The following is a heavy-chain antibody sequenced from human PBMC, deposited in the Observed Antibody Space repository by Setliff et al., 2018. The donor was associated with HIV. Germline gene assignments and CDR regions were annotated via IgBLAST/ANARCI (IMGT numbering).Heavy chain of an antibody. V-gene: IGHV3-49*04. Sequence: LSCAASGFTFNNYAMSWVRQAPGKGLEWVGFIGSTAYGGPPEYAASVKGRFTISRDNSKSIAYLQMDSLKTEDTAVYFCTKGARAPDYWGQGSLVTV. CDR3: TKGARAPDY. CDR1: GFTFNNYA. CDR2: IGSTAYGGPP. J-gene: IGHJ4*02.